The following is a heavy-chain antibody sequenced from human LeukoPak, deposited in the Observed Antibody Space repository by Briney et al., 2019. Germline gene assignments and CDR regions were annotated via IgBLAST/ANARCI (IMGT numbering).Heavy chain of an antibody. CDR3: ARRRAYYYDSSGLCLDY. Sequence: ASETLSLTCAVYGGPFSGYYWSWIRQPPGKGLEWIGEINHSGSTNYNPSLKSRVTISVDTSKNQFSLKLSSVTAADTAVYYCARRRAYYYDSSGLCLDYWGQGTLVTVSS. CDR2: INHSGST. CDR1: GGPFSGYY. J-gene: IGHJ4*02. V-gene: IGHV4-34*01. D-gene: IGHD3-22*01.